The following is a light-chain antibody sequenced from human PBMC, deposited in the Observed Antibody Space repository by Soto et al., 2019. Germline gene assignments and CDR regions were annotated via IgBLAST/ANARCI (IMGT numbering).Light chain of an antibody. J-gene: IGKJ4*01. CDR2: DVS. CDR3: QQRSNWPLT. CDR1: QSVSST. Sequence: EIVLTQSPATLSLSRGERATLSCRASQSVSSTLSWYQQKPGQTPRLLIYDVSNRATGIPARFSGSGSGTDFTLTVSSLEPEDFAVYYCQQRSNWPLTFGGGTKVEIK. V-gene: IGKV3-11*01.